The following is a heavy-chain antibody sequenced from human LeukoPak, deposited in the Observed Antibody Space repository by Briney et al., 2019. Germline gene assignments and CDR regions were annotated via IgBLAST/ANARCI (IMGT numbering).Heavy chain of an antibody. Sequence: TGGSLRLSCAASGFTFSSYGMHWVRQAPGKGLEWVAFIRYDGSNKYYADSVKGRFTISRDNSKNTLYLQMNSLRAEDTAVYYCAKDRSSGWYFDYWGQGTLVTVSS. CDR2: IRYDGSNK. D-gene: IGHD6-19*01. CDR1: GFTFSSYG. J-gene: IGHJ4*02. V-gene: IGHV3-30*02. CDR3: AKDRSSGWYFDY.